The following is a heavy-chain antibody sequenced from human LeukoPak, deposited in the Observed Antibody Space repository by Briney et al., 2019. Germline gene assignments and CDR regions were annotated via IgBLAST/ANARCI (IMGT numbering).Heavy chain of an antibody. CDR2: IRGNGKT. D-gene: IGHD2-15*01. J-gene: IGHJ5*02. CDR3: VRDRAATQDWVEFDP. Sequence: GGSLRLSCAVSGFSASDYYMNWVRQAPGMGLEWVSLIRGNGKTFYADSAKGLFIISRDDSKNMVYLQMNSLRVDDTALYFCVRDRAATQDWVEFDPWGQGTLVTVSS. V-gene: IGHV3-53*05. CDR1: GFSASDYY.